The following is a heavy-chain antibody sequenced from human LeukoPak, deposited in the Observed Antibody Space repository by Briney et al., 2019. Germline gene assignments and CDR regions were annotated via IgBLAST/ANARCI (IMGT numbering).Heavy chain of an antibody. CDR2: IKQDGSEK. CDR3: ARAGSFWHYVY. CDR1: GFTFSGFW. D-gene: IGHD1-7*01. Sequence: XGSLRLSCAASGFTFSGFWMSWVRQTPGKGLEWVANIKQDGSEKYYVDSVKGRFTISRDNAKNSLSLQMNGLRVEDTAVYYCARAGSFWHYVYWGQGTLVTVSS. J-gene: IGHJ4*02. V-gene: IGHV3-7*01.